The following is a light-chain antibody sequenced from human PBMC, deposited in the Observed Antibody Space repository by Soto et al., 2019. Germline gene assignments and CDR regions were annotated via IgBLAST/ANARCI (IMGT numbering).Light chain of an antibody. V-gene: IGKV3-20*01. CDR1: QSVSSSY. Sequence: EIVLTQSPGTLSLSPGERATLSCRASQSVSSSYLAWYQQKPGQAPRLLMYGASSRTTGTPDRFSGSGSGTDFTLTISRLEPEDLAVYYCQQYGSSHRTFGQGSKVDIK. CDR2: GAS. J-gene: IGKJ1*01. CDR3: QQYGSSHRT.